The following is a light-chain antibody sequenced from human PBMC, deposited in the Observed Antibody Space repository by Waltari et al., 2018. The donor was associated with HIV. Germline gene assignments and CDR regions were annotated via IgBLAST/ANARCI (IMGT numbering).Light chain of an antibody. CDR1: NIERKS. J-gene: IGLJ2*01. Sequence: SSVLTQPPSVSVAPGKPAMITCGGNNIERKSVHRYQQKAGQAPVLLIYYDSDRPSGIPERFSGSNSGNTATLTISRVGDGDEADYYCQVWDSSSDHVLFGGGTKLTVL. CDR3: QVWDSSSDHVL. CDR2: YDS. V-gene: IGLV3-21*04.